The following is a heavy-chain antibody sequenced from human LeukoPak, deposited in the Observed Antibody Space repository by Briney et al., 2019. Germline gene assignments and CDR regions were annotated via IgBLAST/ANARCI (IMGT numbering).Heavy chain of an antibody. D-gene: IGHD3-22*01. CDR3: ARRGPYYYDSAGPPTNYYYMDV. CDR1: GGTFSNYA. J-gene: IGHJ6*03. V-gene: IGHV1-69*06. Sequence: SVKVSCKASGGTFSNYAISWVRQPPGEGLEWMGGIIPMVGTANYAQKCQGRVTITADKSTSTAYMELSRLRSEDTAVYYCARRGPYYYDSAGPPTNYYYMDVWGKGTTVTVSS. CDR2: IIPMVGTA.